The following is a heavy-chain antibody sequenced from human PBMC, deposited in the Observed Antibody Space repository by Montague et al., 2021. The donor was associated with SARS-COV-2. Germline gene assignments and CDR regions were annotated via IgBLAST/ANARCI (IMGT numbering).Heavy chain of an antibody. J-gene: IGHJ4*02. V-gene: IGHV6-1*01. Sequence: CAISGDSVSSNLATWNWIRQAPSRGLEWLGRTYYRSKWYNDYAESVKSRITIDPDTSKRQSSLHLNSVTPEDTAVYYCARIPVGSKYHFDFWGQGTLVTVSS. CDR1: GDSVSSNLAT. CDR3: ARIPVGSKYHFDF. D-gene: IGHD4-11*01. CDR2: TYYRSKWYN.